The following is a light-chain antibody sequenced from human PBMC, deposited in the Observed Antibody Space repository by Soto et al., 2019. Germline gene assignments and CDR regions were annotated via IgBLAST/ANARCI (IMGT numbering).Light chain of an antibody. Sequence: SYELTQPPSVSVAPGQTARITCGGANIFSYSVHWYQQKPGQAPVLVLYDDDKRPSGIPERFSASNSGSTATLTISRVEAGDEADYYCQMWHSSSDSRIFGGGTKVTVL. V-gene: IGLV3-21*02. CDR3: QMWHSSSDSRI. CDR1: NIFSYS. CDR2: DDD. J-gene: IGLJ2*01.